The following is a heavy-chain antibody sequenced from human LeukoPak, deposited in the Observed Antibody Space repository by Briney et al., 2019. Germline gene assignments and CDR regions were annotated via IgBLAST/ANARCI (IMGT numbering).Heavy chain of an antibody. CDR3: ARELAGHYYGSGSSFDY. Sequence: PGGSLRLSCTASGFTFSTYWMSWVRQAPGKGLEWVSNTREDGSEKYYVDSVKGRFTIPRDNAKNSLYLQMNSLRAEDTAVYYCARELAGHYYGSGSSFDYWGQGTLVTVSS. V-gene: IGHV3-7*01. CDR1: GFTFSTYW. D-gene: IGHD3-10*01. CDR2: TREDGSEK. J-gene: IGHJ4*02.